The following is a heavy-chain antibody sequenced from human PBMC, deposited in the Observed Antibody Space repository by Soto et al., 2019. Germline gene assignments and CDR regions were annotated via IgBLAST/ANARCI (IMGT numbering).Heavy chain of an antibody. V-gene: IGHV4-34*01. D-gene: IGHD4-17*01. CDR2: INHSGST. J-gene: IGHJ4*02. CDR3: ASTEYYFDY. CDR1: GGSFSGYY. Sequence: SETLSLTCAVYGGSFSGYYWSWIRQPPGKWLEWIGEINHSGSTNYNPSLKSRVTISVDTSKNQFSLKLSSVTAADTAVYYCASTEYYFDYWGQGXLVTVYS.